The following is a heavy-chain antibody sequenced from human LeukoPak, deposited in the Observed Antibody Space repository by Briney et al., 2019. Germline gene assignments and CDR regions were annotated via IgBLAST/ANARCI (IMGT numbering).Heavy chain of an antibody. J-gene: IGHJ5*02. D-gene: IGHD2-2*01. CDR2: IGSSSSYI. Sequence: GGSLRLSCAASGFTFSSYAMSWARQAPGKGLEWLSYIGSSSSYIYYADSVKGRFTISRDNAENSLYLQMNSVRAEDTAVYYCAREGFGYCSSTSCLNWFDPWGQGTLVTVSS. CDR1: GFTFSSYA. V-gene: IGHV3-21*01. CDR3: AREGFGYCSSTSCLNWFDP.